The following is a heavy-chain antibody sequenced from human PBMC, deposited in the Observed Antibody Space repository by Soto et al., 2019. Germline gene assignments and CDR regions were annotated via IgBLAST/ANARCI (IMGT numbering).Heavy chain of an antibody. V-gene: IGHV4-30-4*01. CDR2: IYYSGST. D-gene: IGHD5-12*01. Sequence: SETLSLTCTVSGGSISSGDYYWSWIRQPPGKGLEWIGYIYYSGSTYYNPSLKSRVTISVDTSKNQFSLKLSSVTAADTAVYYCARGGYDQGREGDYWGQGTLVTVSS. CDR3: ARGGYDQGREGDY. J-gene: IGHJ4*02. CDR1: GGSISSGDYY.